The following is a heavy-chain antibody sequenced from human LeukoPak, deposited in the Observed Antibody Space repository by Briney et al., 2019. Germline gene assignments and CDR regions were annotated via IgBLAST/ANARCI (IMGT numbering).Heavy chain of an antibody. J-gene: IGHJ4*02. D-gene: IGHD5-12*01. CDR2: ISSSSSYI. CDR1: GFTFSSYS. V-gene: IGHV3-21*04. Sequence: KTGGSLRLSCAASGFTFSSYSMNWVRQAPGKGLEWVSSISSSSSYIYYADSVKGRFTISRDNAKNSLYLQMNSLTTEDTALYYCAKPEKSGYDRWTAEFYFDYWGQGALVTVSS. CDR3: AKPEKSGYDRWTAEFYFDY.